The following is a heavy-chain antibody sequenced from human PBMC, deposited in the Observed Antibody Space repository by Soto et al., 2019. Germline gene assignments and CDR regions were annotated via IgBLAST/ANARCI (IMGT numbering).Heavy chain of an antibody. Sequence: PGGSLRLSCAASGFTFSSYAMSWVRQAPWKGLEWVSAISGSGGSTYYADSVKGRFTISRDNSKNTLYLKMNSLRAEDTVVYYCAKAPRIAVAGTPFFDYWGQGTLVTVSS. CDR1: GFTFSSYA. V-gene: IGHV3-23*01. CDR3: AKAPRIAVAGTPFFDY. D-gene: IGHD6-19*01. J-gene: IGHJ4*02. CDR2: ISGSGGST.